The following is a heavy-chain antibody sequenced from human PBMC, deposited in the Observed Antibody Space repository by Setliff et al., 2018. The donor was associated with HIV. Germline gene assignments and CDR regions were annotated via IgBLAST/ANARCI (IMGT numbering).Heavy chain of an antibody. V-gene: IGHV1-2*02. CDR1: GYIFTDYS. D-gene: IGHD3-3*01. CDR2: INPNGGYT. J-gene: IGHJ4*02. Sequence: ASVKVSCKASGYIFTDYSIHCVLQAPGHGLEWMGWINPNGGYTNYAQKFLGRVTMTQETSFTTAYLELSRLGSDDTAVYYCAADNYNCNYFDSWGQGSLVTVSS. CDR3: AADNYNCNYFDS.